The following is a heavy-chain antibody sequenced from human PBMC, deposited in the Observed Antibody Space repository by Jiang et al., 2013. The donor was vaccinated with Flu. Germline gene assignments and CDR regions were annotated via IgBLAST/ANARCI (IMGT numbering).Heavy chain of an antibody. D-gene: IGHD4-17*01. CDR3: AAGIPLTTVTTTGAFDI. Sequence: LVESGPEVKKPGTSVKVSCKASGFTFTSSAMQWVRQARGQRLEWIGWIVVGSGNTNYAQKFQERVTITRDMSTSTAYMELSSLRSEDTAVYYCAAGIPLTTVTTTGAFDIWGQGTMVTVSS. V-gene: IGHV1-58*02. J-gene: IGHJ3*02. CDR2: IVVGSGNT. CDR1: GFTFTSSA.